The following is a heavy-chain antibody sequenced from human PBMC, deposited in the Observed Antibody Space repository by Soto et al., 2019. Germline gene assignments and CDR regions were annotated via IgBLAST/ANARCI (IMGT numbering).Heavy chain of an antibody. D-gene: IGHD2-2*01. Sequence: ETLSLTCTVSGGSISSYYWSWIRQPPGKGLEWIGYIYYSGSTNYNPSLKSRVTISVDTSKNQFSLKLSSVTAADTAVYYCARDPGGTSCSFCMDVWGKGTTVTVSS. CDR1: GGSISSYY. V-gene: IGHV4-59*01. J-gene: IGHJ6*03. CDR2: IYYSGST. CDR3: ARDPGGTSCSFCMDV.